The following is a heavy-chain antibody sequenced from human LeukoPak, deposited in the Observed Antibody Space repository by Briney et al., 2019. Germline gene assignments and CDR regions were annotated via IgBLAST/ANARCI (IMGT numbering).Heavy chain of an antibody. Sequence: GGSLRLSCAASGFTLSNFWMTWVRQAPGKGLEWVANIKHDGTETKYVDSVKGRFAISRDNAKNSLYLQMNSLRAEDTAVYFCARGRYSSGWYHDFWGQGALVTVSS. CDR2: IKHDGTET. V-gene: IGHV3-7*04. D-gene: IGHD6-19*01. CDR3: ARGRYSSGWYHDF. CDR1: GFTLSNFW. J-gene: IGHJ4*02.